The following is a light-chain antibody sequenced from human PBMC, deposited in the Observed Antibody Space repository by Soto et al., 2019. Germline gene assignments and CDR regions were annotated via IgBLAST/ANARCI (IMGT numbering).Light chain of an antibody. CDR1: SSNIGAGYD. CDR3: QSYDSSLTDVV. V-gene: IGLV1-40*01. Sequence: QSALTQPPSVSGAPGQRVTLSCTGASSNIGAGYDVHWYQQLPGTAPKLLIYGNNNRPSGVPDRFSGSKSGTSASLAITGLRAEDEADYYCQSYDSSLTDVVFGGGTKVTVL. J-gene: IGLJ2*01. CDR2: GNN.